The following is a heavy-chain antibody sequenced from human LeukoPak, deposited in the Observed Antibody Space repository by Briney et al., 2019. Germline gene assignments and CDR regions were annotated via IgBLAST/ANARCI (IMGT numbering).Heavy chain of an antibody. CDR1: GFTFSSYA. J-gene: IGHJ4*02. CDR3: GGSIVVVTAIQDH. D-gene: IGHD2-21*02. CDR2: ISGSGGST. V-gene: IGHV3-23*01. Sequence: GGSLRLSCAASGFTFSSYAMSWVRQAPGKGLEWVSAISGSGGSTYYADSVKGRFTISRDNSKNTLYLQMNSLRAEDTAVYYCGGSIVVVTAIQDHWGQGTLVTVSS.